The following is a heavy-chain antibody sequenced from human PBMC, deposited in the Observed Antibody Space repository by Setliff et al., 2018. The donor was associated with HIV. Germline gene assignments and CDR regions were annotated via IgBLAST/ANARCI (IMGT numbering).Heavy chain of an antibody. Sequence: SETLSLTCAVSGGSLSSDNWWTWVRQPPGKGLEWLGEIYNTEYTNYSPSLKSRVSMSVDRSKNQCSLNRTSVTAAGTAVYYCARGHCSGTNCYGVDYYGMDVWGQGTTVTVSS. V-gene: IGHV4-4*02. J-gene: IGHJ6*02. CDR2: IYNTEYT. CDR3: ARGHCSGTNCYGVDYYGMDV. D-gene: IGHD2-2*01. CDR1: GGSLSSDNW.